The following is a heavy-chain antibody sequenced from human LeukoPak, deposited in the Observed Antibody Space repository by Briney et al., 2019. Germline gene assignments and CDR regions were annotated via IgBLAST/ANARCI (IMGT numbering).Heavy chain of an antibody. J-gene: IGHJ4*02. CDR3: TRERYSSGWYFDY. CDR2: IYYSGST. D-gene: IGHD6-19*01. Sequence: SETLSLTCTVSGGSISSYYWSWIRQPPGKGLEWIGYIYYSGSTNYNPSLKSRVTISVDTSKNQFSLKLSSVTAADTAVYYCTRERYSSGWYFDYWGQGTLVTVPS. CDR1: GGSISSYY. V-gene: IGHV4-59*01.